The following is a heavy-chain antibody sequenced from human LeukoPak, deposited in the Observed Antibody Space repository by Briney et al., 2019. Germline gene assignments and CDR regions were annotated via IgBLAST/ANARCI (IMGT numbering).Heavy chain of an antibody. CDR1: GGSISSGGYS. CDR3: ARDTNYYGMDV. J-gene: IGHJ6*02. D-gene: IGHD3-3*01. CDR2: IYYSGST. V-gene: IGHV4-31*11. Sequence: PSQTLSLTCAVSGGSISSGGYSWSWIRQHPGKGLEWIGYIYYSGSTYYNPSLKSRVTISVDTSKNQFSLKLSSVTAADTAVYYCARDTNYYGMDVWGQGTTVTVSS.